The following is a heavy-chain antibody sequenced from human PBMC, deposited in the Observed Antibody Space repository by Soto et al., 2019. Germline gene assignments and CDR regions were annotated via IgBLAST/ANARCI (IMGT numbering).Heavy chain of an antibody. CDR1: GFTFAFYW. CDR3: KSDTFGLRDT. D-gene: IGHD3-16*01. V-gene: IGHV3-74*01. CDR2: INPEGTTT. J-gene: IGHJ5*01. Sequence: EMHLVESGGGSVQPGGSLRLSCTASGFTFAFYWMHWVRQTPGKGLVWVSRINPEGTTTNYADSVEGRFTISRDNAKSALYLQMNSLSAEDTAIYYCKSDTFGLRDTWGHGTLVTVSS.